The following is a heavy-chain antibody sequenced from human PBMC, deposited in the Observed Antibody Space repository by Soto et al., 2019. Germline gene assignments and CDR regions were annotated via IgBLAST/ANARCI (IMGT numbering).Heavy chain of an antibody. CDR2: TYYRSKLYN. Sequence: SQTLSLTCAISGDSVSSNSAAWNWIRQSPSRGLEWLGRTYYRSKLYNDYAVSVKSRVTINPDTSKNQFSLQLNSVTPEDTAVYYCARPPRYCSSTSCYTEYYYYGMDVWGQGTTVTVS. CDR3: ARPPRYCSSTSCYTEYYYYGMDV. CDR1: GDSVSSNSAA. D-gene: IGHD2-2*02. V-gene: IGHV6-1*01. J-gene: IGHJ6*02.